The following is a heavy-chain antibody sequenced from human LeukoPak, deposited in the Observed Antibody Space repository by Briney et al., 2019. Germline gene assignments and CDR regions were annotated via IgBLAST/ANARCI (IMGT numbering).Heavy chain of an antibody. CDR1: GGSISSGGYY. CDR2: ICYSGST. D-gene: IGHD3-22*01. J-gene: IGHJ6*03. V-gene: IGHV4-31*03. CDR3: SGGYPPYYMDV. Sequence: SQTLSLTCTVSGGSISSGGYYWSWIRQHPGKGLEWIGYICYSGSTYYNPSLKSRVTISVDTSKNQFSLKLSSVTAADTAVYYCSGGYPPYYMDVWGKGTTVTVSS.